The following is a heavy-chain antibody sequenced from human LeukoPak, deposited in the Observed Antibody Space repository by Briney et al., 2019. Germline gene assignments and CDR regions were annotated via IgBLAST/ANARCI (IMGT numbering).Heavy chain of an antibody. Sequence: ASVTVSCKASGYTFTSYAMNWVRQAPGQGLEWMGWINTNTGNPTYAQGFTGRFVFSLDTSVSTAYLQISSLKAEDTAVYYCAREDILTGYYHYFDYWGQGTLVTVSS. V-gene: IGHV7-4-1*02. J-gene: IGHJ4*02. CDR1: GYTFTSYA. CDR2: INTNTGNP. D-gene: IGHD3-9*01. CDR3: AREDILTGYYHYFDY.